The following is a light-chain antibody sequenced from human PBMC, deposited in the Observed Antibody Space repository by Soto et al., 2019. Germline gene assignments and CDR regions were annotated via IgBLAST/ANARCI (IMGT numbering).Light chain of an antibody. V-gene: IGLV2-23*01. CDR1: SSDVGSYXL. CDR2: EGS. J-gene: IGLJ1*01. Sequence: QSALTQPASVSGSPGQSITIXXTGTSSDVGSYXLVSWYQQHPGKAPKLMIYEGSKRPSGVSNRFSGSKSGNTASLTISGLQAEDEADYYCCSYAGSSTYVFGTGTKVTVL. CDR3: CSYAGSSTYV.